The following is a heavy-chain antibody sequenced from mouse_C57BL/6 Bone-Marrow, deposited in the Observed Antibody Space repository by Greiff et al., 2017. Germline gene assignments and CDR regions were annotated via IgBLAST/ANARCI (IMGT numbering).Heavy chain of an antibody. J-gene: IGHJ1*03. Sequence: QVQLKQSGAELVKPGASVKLSCKASGYTFTSYWMHWVKQRPGQGLEWIGMIHPNSGSTNYNEKFKSKATLTVDKSSSTAYIQLSSLTSEDSAVYYCAASIYYYGSSYWYFDVWGTGTTVTVSS. V-gene: IGHV1-64*01. CDR3: AASIYYYGSSYWYFDV. CDR2: IHPNSGST. D-gene: IGHD1-1*01. CDR1: GYTFTSYW.